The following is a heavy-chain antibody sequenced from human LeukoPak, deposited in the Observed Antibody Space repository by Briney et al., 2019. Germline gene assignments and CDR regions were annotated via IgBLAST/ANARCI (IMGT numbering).Heavy chain of an antibody. J-gene: IGHJ5*02. CDR3: ARDGTGTTGYNWFDP. D-gene: IGHD1-1*01. CDR2: INWNGGST. CDR1: GFTFDDYG. Sequence: GGSLRLSCAASGFTFDDYGMSWVRQAPGKGLEWVSGINWNGGSTGYADSVKGRFTISRDNAKNSLYLRMNSLRAEDTALYYCARDGTGTTGYNWFDPWGQGTLVTVSS. V-gene: IGHV3-20*04.